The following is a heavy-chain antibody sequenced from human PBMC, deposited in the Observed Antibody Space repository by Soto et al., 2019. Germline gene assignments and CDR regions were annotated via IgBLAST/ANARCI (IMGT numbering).Heavy chain of an antibody. J-gene: IGHJ6*03. CDR2: IWYDGNNK. D-gene: IGHD2-2*01. V-gene: IGHV3-33*01. CDR3: ARWYCSSTSCYRYYYYYMDV. Sequence: GGSLRLSCAASGFNFSSYGMHWVRQAPGKGLERVAVIWYDGNNKYYAENVKGQFNNSRKNYKNTLKQQMNSLRAEDTVVYYCARWYCSSTSCYRYYYYYMDVWGKGT. CDR1: GFNFSSYG.